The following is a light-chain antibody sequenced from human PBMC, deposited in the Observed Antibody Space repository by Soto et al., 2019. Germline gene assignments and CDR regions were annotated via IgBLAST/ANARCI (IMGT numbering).Light chain of an antibody. V-gene: IGKV3-11*01. Sequence: EIVLTQYPATLSLSPGERATLSCRASQSVSRYLAWYQQKHGQAPRLLIYDASNRATGIPARFSGSGSGTDGTITISSLENEDCAVYYCQQRSNWTPTFGQGTRLEIK. CDR1: QSVSRY. CDR2: DAS. J-gene: IGKJ5*01. CDR3: QQRSNWTPT.